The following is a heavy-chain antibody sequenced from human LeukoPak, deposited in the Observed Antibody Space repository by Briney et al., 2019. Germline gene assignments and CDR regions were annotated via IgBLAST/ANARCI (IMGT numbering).Heavy chain of an antibody. Sequence: SQTLSLTCTVSGGSISSGDYYWGWIRQPPGKGLEWIGYIYYSGSTYYNPSLKSRVTISVDTSKNQFSLKLSSVTAADTAVYYCARSYSNENWFDPWGQGTLVTVSS. D-gene: IGHD4-11*01. CDR2: IYYSGST. V-gene: IGHV4-30-4*08. CDR1: GGSISSGDYY. CDR3: ARSYSNENWFDP. J-gene: IGHJ5*02.